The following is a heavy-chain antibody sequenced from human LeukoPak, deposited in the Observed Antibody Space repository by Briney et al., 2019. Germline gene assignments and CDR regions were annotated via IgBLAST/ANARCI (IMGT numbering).Heavy chain of an antibody. CDR1: GYTFTSYD. J-gene: IGHJ4*02. CDR2: MNPNSCNT. CDR3: ARGARYYCSGGSCYSGVAY. V-gene: IGHV1-8*01. D-gene: IGHD2-15*01. Sequence: ASVKVSCKASGYTFTSYDINWVRQATGQGLEWMGWMNPNSCNTGYAQKFHGRVTMTRKTSISTAYMELSSLRSEDTAVYYCARGARYYCSGGSCYSGVAYWGQGTLVTVSS.